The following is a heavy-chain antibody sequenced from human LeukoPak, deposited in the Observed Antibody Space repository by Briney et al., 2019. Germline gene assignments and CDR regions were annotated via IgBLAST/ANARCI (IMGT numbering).Heavy chain of an antibody. J-gene: IGHJ4*02. CDR2: IWYNGSKK. CDR1: GFIFSSYG. D-gene: IGHD3-10*01. Sequence: GGSLRLSCAASGFIFSSYGMHWVRQAPGKGLEWVAVIWYNGSKKYYADSVKGRFTISRDNSKNTLYLQMNSLRAEDTAVYYCARDKFRFDNWGQGTLVTVSP. CDR3: ARDKFRFDN. V-gene: IGHV3-33*01.